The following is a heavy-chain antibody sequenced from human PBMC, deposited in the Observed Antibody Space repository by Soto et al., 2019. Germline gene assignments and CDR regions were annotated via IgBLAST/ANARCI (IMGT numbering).Heavy chain of an antibody. CDR2: INPNSGGT. Sequence: QVQLVQSGTEVKKPGASVKVSCKASGYTFTGYYMHWVRQAPGQGLEWMGWINPNSGGTNYAQKFQGRVTMTRDTSISTAYMELSRLRSDDTAVYYCARGGNLWFGEPGDFDYWGQGTLVTVSS. D-gene: IGHD3-10*01. CDR3: ARGGNLWFGEPGDFDY. CDR1: GYTFTGYY. V-gene: IGHV1-2*02. J-gene: IGHJ4*02.